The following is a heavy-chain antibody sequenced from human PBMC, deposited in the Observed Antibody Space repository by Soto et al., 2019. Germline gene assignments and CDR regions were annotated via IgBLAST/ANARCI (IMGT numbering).Heavy chain of an antibody. Sequence: EVQLLDSGGGLVQPGGSLRLSCTASGFTFNTYAMSWVRQAPGKGLEWVSAISASGGGTYYADSVKGRFTISRDNFKNTLYRQMTSLRAEDTVVYYCAKWPAPRAYCGDDGFFHYWGQGTLVTGSS. CDR2: ISASGGGT. J-gene: IGHJ4*02. CDR3: AKWPAPRAYCGDDGFFHY. V-gene: IGHV3-23*01. D-gene: IGHD2-21*02. CDR1: GFTFNTYA.